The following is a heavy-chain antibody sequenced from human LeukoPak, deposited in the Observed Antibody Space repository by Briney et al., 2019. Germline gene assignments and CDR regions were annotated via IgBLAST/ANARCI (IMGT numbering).Heavy chain of an antibody. D-gene: IGHD3-22*01. V-gene: IGHV1-24*01. J-gene: IGHJ4*02. Sequence: ASVKVSCKVSGYTLTELSMHWVRQAPGKGLEWMGGFDPEDGETFYAQKFQGRVTMTEDTTTDTAYMELSSLRSEDTAVYYCATDYYYDSSGSYYTIDYWGQGTLVTVSS. CDR3: ATDYYYDSSGSYYTIDY. CDR1: GYTLTELS. CDR2: FDPEDGET.